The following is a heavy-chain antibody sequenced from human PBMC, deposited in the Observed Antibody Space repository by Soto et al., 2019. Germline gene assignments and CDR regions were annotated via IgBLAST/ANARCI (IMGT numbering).Heavy chain of an antibody. CDR2: IYSGGST. V-gene: IGHV3-53*01. J-gene: IGHJ3*02. CDR3: ASTLYDSSPPYDAFDI. D-gene: IGHD3-22*01. Sequence: GGSLRLSCAASGFTVSSNYMSWVRQAPGKGLEWVSVIYSGGSTYYADSVKGRFTISRDNSKNTLYLQMNSLRAEDTAVYYCASTLYDSSPPYDAFDIWGQGTMVTVSS. CDR1: GFTVSSNY.